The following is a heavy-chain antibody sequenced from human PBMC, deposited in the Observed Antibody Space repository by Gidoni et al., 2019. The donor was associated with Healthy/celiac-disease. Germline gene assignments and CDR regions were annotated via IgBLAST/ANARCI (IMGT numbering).Heavy chain of an antibody. CDR2: IYPGDSDT. CDR1: GYSFTSYW. CDR3: ARHPDYGDRSYWYFDL. Sequence: EVQLVQSGAEVKKPGESLKTSCKGSGYSFTSYWIGWVRQMPGKGLEWMGIIYPGDSDTRYSPSFQGQVTISADKSISTAYLQWSSLKASDTAMYYCARHPDYGDRSYWYFDLWGRGTLVTVSS. D-gene: IGHD4-17*01. J-gene: IGHJ2*01. V-gene: IGHV5-51*01.